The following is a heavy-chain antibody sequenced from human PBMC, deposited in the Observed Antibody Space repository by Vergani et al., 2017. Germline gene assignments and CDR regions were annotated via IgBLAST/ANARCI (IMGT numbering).Heavy chain of an antibody. CDR1: GFTFSSYG. CDR3: ASGAIVATIPAQNYFDY. Sequence: QVQLVESGGGVVQPGRSLRLSCAASGFTFSSYGMHWVRQAPGKRLEWVAVIWYDGSNKYYADSVKGRFTISRDNSKNTLYLQMNSLRAEDTAVYYCASGAIVATIPAQNYFDYWGQGTLVTVSS. CDR2: IWYDGSNK. D-gene: IGHD5-12*01. J-gene: IGHJ4*02. V-gene: IGHV3-33*01.